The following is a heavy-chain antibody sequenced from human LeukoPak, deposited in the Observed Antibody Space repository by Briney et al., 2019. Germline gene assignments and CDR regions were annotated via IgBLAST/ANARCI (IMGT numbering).Heavy chain of an antibody. Sequence: GASVKVSCKASGYTFTSYAMNWVRQATGQGLEWMGWMNPNSGNTGYAQKFQGRVTMTRNTSISTAYMELSSLRSEDTAVYYCASGVRYNWNDRPFDYYYYYGMDVWGQGTTVTVSS. CDR3: ASGVRYNWNDRPFDYYYYYGMDV. CDR1: GYTFTSYA. D-gene: IGHD1-1*01. V-gene: IGHV1-8*02. J-gene: IGHJ6*02. CDR2: MNPNSGNT.